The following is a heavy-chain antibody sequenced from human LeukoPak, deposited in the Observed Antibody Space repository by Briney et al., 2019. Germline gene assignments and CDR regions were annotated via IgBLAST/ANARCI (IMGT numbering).Heavy chain of an antibody. CDR1: GGSVSSSGYY. CDR3: ARDRSVVTMVRPRSRYYFDY. J-gene: IGHJ4*02. V-gene: IGHV4-39*07. Sequence: SETLSLTCTVSGGSVSSSGYYWGWVRQPPGKGLEWIGSVDYSGRTYYIPSLTSRITISLDTSRNQFSLKLTSATAADTAVYYCARDRSVVTMVRPRSRYYFDYWGQGTLVTVSS. D-gene: IGHD3-10*01. CDR2: VDYSGRT.